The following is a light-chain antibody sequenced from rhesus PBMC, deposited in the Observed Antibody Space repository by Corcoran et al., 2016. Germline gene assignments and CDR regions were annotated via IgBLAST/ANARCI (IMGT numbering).Light chain of an antibody. CDR3: QQSSNLLT. J-gene: IGKJ4*01. CDR2: GAS. V-gene: IGKV3-24*04. Sequence: ETVVTQSPATLSLSPGERATLSCRASQSVGSHLAWYQQKPGQAPRLLINGASSRAPGIPDMFSGSGSGTDVTLPIISLEPVDVGVYYCQQSSNLLTFGGGTKVEIK. CDR1: QSVGSH.